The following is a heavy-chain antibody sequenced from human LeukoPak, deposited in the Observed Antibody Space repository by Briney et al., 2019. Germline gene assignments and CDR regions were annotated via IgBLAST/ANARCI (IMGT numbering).Heavy chain of an antibody. D-gene: IGHD6-13*01. CDR3: ARGYSSPDY. J-gene: IGHJ4*02. CDR2: IYNDGST. V-gene: IGHV3-66*01. CDR1: GFTISSNY. Sequence: GGSLRLSCAASGFTISSNYMSWVRQAPGKGLEWVSVIYNDGSTFYADSVRGRFTVSRDNSKNTLYLQMNSLRAEDTAVYYCARGYSSPDYWGQGTLVTVSS.